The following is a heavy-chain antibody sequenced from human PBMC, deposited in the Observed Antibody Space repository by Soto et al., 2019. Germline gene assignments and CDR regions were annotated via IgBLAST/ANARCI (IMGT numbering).Heavy chain of an antibody. D-gene: IGHD6-13*01. CDR1: GFTFSSYA. CDR2: ISYDGSNK. V-gene: IGHV3-30-3*01. J-gene: IGHJ4*02. Sequence: GGSLRLSCAASGFTFSSYAMHWVRQAPGKGLEWVAVISYDGSNKYYADSVKGRFTISRDNSKNTLYLQMNSLRAEDTAVYYCASRIAAALLTDWGQGTLVTVSS. CDR3: ASRIAAALLTD.